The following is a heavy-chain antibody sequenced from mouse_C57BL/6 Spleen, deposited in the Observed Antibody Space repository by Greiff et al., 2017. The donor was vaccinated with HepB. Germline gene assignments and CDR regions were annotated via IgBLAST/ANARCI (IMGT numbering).Heavy chain of an antibody. CDR2: IYPGDGDT. V-gene: IGHV1-80*01. D-gene: IGHD1-1*01. CDR3: ATYGSSSFAY. J-gene: IGHJ3*01. Sequence: QVQLQQSGAELVKPGASVKISCKASGYAFSSYWMNWVKQRPGKGLEWIGQIYPGDGDTNYNQKFKGKATLTVDTSSSTAYMQLSSLTSEDSAVYYCATYGSSSFAYWGQGTLVTVSA. CDR1: GYAFSSYW.